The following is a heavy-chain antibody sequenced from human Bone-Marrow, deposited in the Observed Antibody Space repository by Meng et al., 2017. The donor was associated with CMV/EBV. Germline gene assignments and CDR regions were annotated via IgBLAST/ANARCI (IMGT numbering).Heavy chain of an antibody. V-gene: IGHV3-21*01. CDR3: ARSRYSEEQQLVFDY. CDR2: ISSSSSYI. D-gene: IGHD6-13*01. J-gene: IGHJ4*02. CDR1: GFTFSSYS. Sequence: GGSLSLSRVVSGFTFSSYSMNWVRQAPGKGLEWVSSISSSSSYIYYADSVKGRFTISRDSAKNSLYLQMNSLRAEDTAVYYCARSRYSEEQQLVFDYWGQGNLVNVPS.